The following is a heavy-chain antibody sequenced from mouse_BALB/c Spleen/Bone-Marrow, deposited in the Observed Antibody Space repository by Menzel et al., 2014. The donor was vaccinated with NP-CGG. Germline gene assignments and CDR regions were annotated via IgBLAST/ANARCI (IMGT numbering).Heavy chain of an antibody. Sequence: QVQLQQSGAELARPGASVKMSCKASGYTFTYYTMYWVKQRPGQGLEWIGYINPNNDYTNYNQKFKDKATLTADKSSSTAYMQLSSLTSEDSAVYYCAREVYGSWFAYWDQGTLVTVSA. CDR2: INPNNDYT. CDR1: GYTFTYYT. J-gene: IGHJ3*01. CDR3: AREVYGSWFAY. V-gene: IGHV1-4*01. D-gene: IGHD2-2*01.